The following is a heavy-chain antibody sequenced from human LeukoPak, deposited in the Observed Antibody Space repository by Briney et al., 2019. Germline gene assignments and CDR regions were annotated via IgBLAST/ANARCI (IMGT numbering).Heavy chain of an antibody. CDR2: ISAYSGNT. J-gene: IGHJ6*03. D-gene: IGHD2-2*01. V-gene: IGHV1-18*01. Sequence: GASVKVSCKASGYTFTSYGISWVRQAPGQGLEWMGWISAYSGNTNYAQKLQGRVTMTTDTSTSTAYMELRCLRSDDTAVYYCARVVPAATIQRYYYYMDVWGKGTTVTISS. CDR3: ARVVPAATIQRYYYYMDV. CDR1: GYTFTSYG.